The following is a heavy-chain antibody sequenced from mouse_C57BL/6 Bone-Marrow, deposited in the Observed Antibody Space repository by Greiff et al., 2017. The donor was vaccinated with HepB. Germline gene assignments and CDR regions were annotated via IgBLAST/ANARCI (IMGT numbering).Heavy chain of an antibody. V-gene: IGHV5-15*01. Sequence: EVKVVESGGGLVQPGGSLKLSCAASGFTFSDYGMAWVRQAPRKGPEWVAFISNLAYSIYYADTVTGRFTISRENAKNTLYLEMSSLRSEDTAMYYCARIGTYYSSFDYGGQGTTLTVSS. CDR1: GFTFSDYG. D-gene: IGHD2-12*01. J-gene: IGHJ2*01. CDR3: ARIGTYYSSFDY. CDR2: ISNLAYSI.